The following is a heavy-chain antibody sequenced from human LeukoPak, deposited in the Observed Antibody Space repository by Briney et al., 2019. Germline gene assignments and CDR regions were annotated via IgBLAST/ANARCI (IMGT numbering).Heavy chain of an antibody. V-gene: IGHV4-39*01. CDR3: ARRTVTTPYFDY. CDR2: IYYSGST. D-gene: IGHD4-17*01. Sequence: SETLSLTCTVSGGSISSSSYYWGWIRQPPGKGLEWIGSIYYSGSTYYNPSLKSRVTISVDTSKNQSSLKLSSVTAADTAVYYCARRTVTTPYFDYWGQGTLVSVSS. CDR1: GGSISSSSYY. J-gene: IGHJ4*02.